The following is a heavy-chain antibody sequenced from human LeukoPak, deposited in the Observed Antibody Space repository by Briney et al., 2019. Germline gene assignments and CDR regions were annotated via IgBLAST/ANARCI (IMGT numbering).Heavy chain of an antibody. CDR1: GYSFTSYW. D-gene: IGHD4-17*01. J-gene: IGHJ4*02. CDR2: IYPGDSDA. Sequence: KVSCKASGYSFTSYWIGWVRQMPGKGLEWMGIIYPGDSDARYSPSFQGQVTISADKSISTAYLQWSSLKASDTAMYYCARLEPDDYGRLFDYWGQGTLVTVSS. V-gene: IGHV5-51*01. CDR3: ARLEPDDYGRLFDY.